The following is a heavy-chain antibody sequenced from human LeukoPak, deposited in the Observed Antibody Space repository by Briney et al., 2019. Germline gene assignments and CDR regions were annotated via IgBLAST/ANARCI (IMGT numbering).Heavy chain of an antibody. CDR2: IIPIFGTA. Sequence: GASVKVSCKASGGTFSSYAISWVRQAPGQGLEWMGGIIPIFGTANYAQKFQGRVTITADESTSTAYMELSSLRSEDTAVYYCATTAVALRAFDPWGQGTLVTVSS. CDR1: GGTFSSYA. V-gene: IGHV1-69*01. D-gene: IGHD6-19*01. CDR3: ATTAVALRAFDP. J-gene: IGHJ5*02.